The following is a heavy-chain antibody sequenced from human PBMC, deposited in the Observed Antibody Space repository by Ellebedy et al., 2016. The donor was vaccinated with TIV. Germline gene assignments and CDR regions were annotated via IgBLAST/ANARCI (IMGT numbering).Heavy chain of an antibody. V-gene: IGHV4-39*07. CDR1: GGSTSSGYYY. J-gene: IGHJ4*02. Sequence: SQTLSLTCVVSGGSTSSGYYYWGWIRQPPGKGLEWIGSIYYSGSTYYNPSLKSRVTMSVDTSKNQFSLRLSSVTAADTAVYYCAEGRSGWYYFDYWGQGTLVTVSS. D-gene: IGHD6-13*01. CDR2: IYYSGST. CDR3: AEGRSGWYYFDY.